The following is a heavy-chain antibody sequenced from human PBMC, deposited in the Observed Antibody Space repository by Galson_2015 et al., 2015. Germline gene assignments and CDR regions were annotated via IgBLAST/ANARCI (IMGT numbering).Heavy chain of an antibody. V-gene: IGHV3-33*08. CDR3: ARDNSHDFWSGYYYSTGAFDI. CDR2: IWYDGSNK. CDR1: GFTFSSYG. J-gene: IGHJ3*02. D-gene: IGHD3-3*01. Sequence: SLRLSCAASGFTFSSYGIHWVRQAPGKGLEWVAVIWYDGSNKYYADSVKGRFTISRDNSKNTLYLQMNSLRAEDTAVYYCARDNSHDFWSGYYYSTGAFDIWGQGTMVTVSS.